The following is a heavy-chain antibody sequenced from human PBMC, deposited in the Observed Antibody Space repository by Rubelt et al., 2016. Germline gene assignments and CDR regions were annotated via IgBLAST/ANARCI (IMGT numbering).Heavy chain of an antibody. CDR3: ARGGAAAADDNDAFDI. V-gene: IGHV1-69*01. CDR1: GGTFSSYA. Sequence: QVQLVQSEAEVKKPGSSVKVSCKASGGTFSSYAISWVRQAPGQGLEWMGGIIPIFGTANYAQKFQGRVTITADESTSTAYMELSSLRSEDTAVYYCARGGAAAADDNDAFDIWGQGTMVTVSS. CDR2: IIPIFGTA. D-gene: IGHD6-13*01. J-gene: IGHJ3*02.